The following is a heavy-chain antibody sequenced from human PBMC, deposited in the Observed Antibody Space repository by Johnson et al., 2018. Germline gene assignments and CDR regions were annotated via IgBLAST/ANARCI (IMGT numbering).Heavy chain of an antibody. D-gene: IGHD2-2*01. CDR3: AKDSCSSTSCYGYMDV. J-gene: IGHJ6*03. CDR1: GFTFDDYT. V-gene: IGHV3-43*01. Sequence: EVQLVESGGVVVQPGGSLRLSCAASGFTFDDYTMHWVRQAPGKGLEWVSLISWDGGSTYYADSVKGRFTISRDNSKNSLYLQMNSLRTEDTALYYCAKDSCSSTSCYGYMDVWGKGTTVTVSS. CDR2: ISWDGGST.